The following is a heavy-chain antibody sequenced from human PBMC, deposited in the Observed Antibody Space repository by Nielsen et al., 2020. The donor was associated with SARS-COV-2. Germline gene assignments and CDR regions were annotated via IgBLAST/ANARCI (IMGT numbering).Heavy chain of an antibody. J-gene: IGHJ4*02. Sequence: GESLKISCAASGFTFNTYAMSWIRQAPVEGLELISALSGGGTNSFYADSVKGRFTISRDNSNHTLYLQLTNLRAEDTAVYYCANDFGDCGSSTCRPKWGQGSRITVSS. CDR1: GFTFNTYA. D-gene: IGHD2-2*01. CDR3: ANDFGDCGSSTCRPK. CDR2: LSGGGTNS. V-gene: IGHV3-23*01.